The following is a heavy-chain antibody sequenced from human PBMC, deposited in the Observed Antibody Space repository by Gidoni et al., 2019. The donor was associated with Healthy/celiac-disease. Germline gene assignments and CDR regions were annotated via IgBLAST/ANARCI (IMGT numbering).Heavy chain of an antibody. Sequence: TFSSYGMHWVRQAPGKGLEWVAVISYDGSNKYYADSVKGRFTISRDNSKNTLYLQMNSLRAEDTAVYYCAKDVGNGGGAPGRGYYYYGMDVWGQGTTVTVSS. CDR1: TFSSYG. CDR3: AKDVGNGGGAPGRGYYYYGMDV. D-gene: IGHD1-26*01. J-gene: IGHJ6*02. V-gene: IGHV3-30*18. CDR2: ISYDGSNK.